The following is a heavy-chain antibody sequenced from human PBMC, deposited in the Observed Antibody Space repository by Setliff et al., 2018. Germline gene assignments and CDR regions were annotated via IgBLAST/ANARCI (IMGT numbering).Heavy chain of an antibody. CDR2: VFPNGAS. CDR1: GDSMSGAS. V-gene: IGHV4-59*01. D-gene: IGHD1-1*01. Sequence: SETLSLTCSVSGDSMSGASIWSWIRRPPGRGLEFMGYVFPNGASKYDPSFKSRLTISVDTSKNQFSLKLTSVTAADTAFYFCAKGGTYRYFDCWGQGTRVTVSS. J-gene: IGHJ4*02. CDR3: AKGGTYRYFDC.